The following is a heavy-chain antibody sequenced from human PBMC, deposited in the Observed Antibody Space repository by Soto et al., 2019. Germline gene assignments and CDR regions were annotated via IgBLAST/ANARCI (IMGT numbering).Heavy chain of an antibody. CDR3: AKALSYYDSSGYYPLDY. J-gene: IGHJ4*02. Sequence: EVQLLESGGGLVQPGGSLRLSCAASGFTFSSYAMSWVRQAPGKGLEWVSAISGSGGSTYYADSVKGRFTISRDNSKNTLYLQMNSLRAEDTAVYYCAKALSYYDSSGYYPLDYWGQGTLVTVSS. D-gene: IGHD3-22*01. CDR1: GFTFSSYA. CDR2: ISGSGGST. V-gene: IGHV3-23*01.